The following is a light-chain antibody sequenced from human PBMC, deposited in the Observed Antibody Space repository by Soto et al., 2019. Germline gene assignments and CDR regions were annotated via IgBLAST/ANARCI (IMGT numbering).Light chain of an antibody. J-gene: IGLJ1*01. Sequence: QSVLTQPPSASGTPGQIVAISCSGSSSNIVSNTVTWYQLLPGTAPKLLIYSTSQRSSGVPARFSGSKSGASASLSISGLQYEDDADYYCAAWDDKLDVYVFGTGTKLTVL. CDR2: STS. CDR1: SSNIVSNT. CDR3: AAWDDKLDVYV. V-gene: IGLV1-44*01.